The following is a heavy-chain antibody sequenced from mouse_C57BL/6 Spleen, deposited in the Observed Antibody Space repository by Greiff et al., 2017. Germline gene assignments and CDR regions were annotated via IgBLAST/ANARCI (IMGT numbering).Heavy chain of an antibody. CDR1: GYTFTDDY. Sequence: EVKLQQSGAELVRPGASVKLSCTASGYTFTDDYMHWVKQRPEQGLEWIGWIDPDNGDTDYATKFQGKATITADTSSNTAYLQLSSLTSEDTAVYYCTTGGYDEGYFGYWGQGTTLTV. CDR2: IDPDNGDT. J-gene: IGHJ2*01. V-gene: IGHV14-4*01. CDR3: TTGGYDEGYFGY. D-gene: IGHD2-2*01.